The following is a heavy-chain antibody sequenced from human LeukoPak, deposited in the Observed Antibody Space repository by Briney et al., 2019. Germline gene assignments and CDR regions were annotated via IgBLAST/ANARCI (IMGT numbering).Heavy chain of an antibody. CDR1: GFTFSSYS. CDR2: ISSSSSYI. J-gene: IGHJ4*02. D-gene: IGHD4-17*01. V-gene: IGHV3-21*01. Sequence: SGGSLRLSCAASGFTFSSYSMNWVRQAPGKGLEWVSSISSSSSYIYYADSVKGRFTISRDNAKNSLYLQMNSLRAEDTAVYYCARADYGDNPTGVQYYFDYWGQGTLVTVSS. CDR3: ARADYGDNPTGVQYYFDY.